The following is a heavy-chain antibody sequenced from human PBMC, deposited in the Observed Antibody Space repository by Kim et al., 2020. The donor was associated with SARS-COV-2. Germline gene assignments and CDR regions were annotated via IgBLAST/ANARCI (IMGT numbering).Heavy chain of an antibody. J-gene: IGHJ4*02. Sequence: VRCRFTITRDNSKTTLYLQMNSLRAGDTAVYYCARGLYSSSWYGGGFDYWGQGTLVTVSS. CDR3: ARGLYSSSWYGGGFDY. V-gene: IGHV3-23*01. D-gene: IGHD6-13*01.